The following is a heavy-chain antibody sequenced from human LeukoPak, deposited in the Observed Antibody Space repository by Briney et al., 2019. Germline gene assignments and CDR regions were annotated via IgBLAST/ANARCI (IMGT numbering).Heavy chain of an antibody. Sequence: GESLTLPCAASGFRFDDYALNWVRPPPGKGLEWVAAVSGGGTKTYYADSVKDRVTISRDNSKNTLYLQMNSLRPEDTAVYYCARDGYGLDTPMVSTNFDYWGQGTLVTVSS. D-gene: IGHD5-18*01. CDR2: VSGGGTKT. CDR1: GFRFDDYA. V-gene: IGHV3-23*01. CDR3: ARDGYGLDTPMVSTNFDY. J-gene: IGHJ4*02.